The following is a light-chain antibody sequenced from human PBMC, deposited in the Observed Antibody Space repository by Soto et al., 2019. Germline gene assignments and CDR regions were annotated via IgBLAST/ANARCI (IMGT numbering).Light chain of an antibody. V-gene: IGKV3-11*01. CDR1: RSISTY. J-gene: IGKJ5*01. Sequence: DIVMTQSPATLSVSPGERATLSCRASRSISTYLAWYQQKPGQAPRLLIYDASSRATGIPARFSGSGSGTDFTLTISSLEPEDFAVYYCHHRGNGITFGQGTRLEI. CDR3: HHRGNGIT. CDR2: DAS.